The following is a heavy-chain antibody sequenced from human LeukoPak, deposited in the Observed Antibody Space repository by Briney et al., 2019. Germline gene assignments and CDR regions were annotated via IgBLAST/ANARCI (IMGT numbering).Heavy chain of an antibody. J-gene: IGHJ3*02. CDR3: AREGYCSGGSCYSDAFDI. CDR1: GYTFTSYY. V-gene: IGHV1-46*01. D-gene: IGHD2-15*01. Sequence: ASVKVSCKASGYTFTSYYMHWARQAPGQGLEWMGIINPSGGSTSYAQKFQGRVTMTRDTSTSTVYMELSSLRSEDTAVYYCAREGYCSGGSCYSDAFDIWGQGTMITVSS. CDR2: INPSGGST.